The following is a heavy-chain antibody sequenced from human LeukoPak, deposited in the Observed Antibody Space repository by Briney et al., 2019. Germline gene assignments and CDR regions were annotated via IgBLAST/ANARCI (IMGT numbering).Heavy chain of an antibody. CDR3: ARDGTPIYNSGWVYIDV. CDR2: ISSSSTTI. V-gene: IGHV3-48*04. J-gene: IGHJ6*03. D-gene: IGHD6-25*01. Sequence: GGSLRLSCAASGFTFSSYSMTWVRQAPGKGLEWISYISSSSTTIHYADSVKGRFTISRDNAENSLYPQMNSLRVEDTAVYYCARDGTPIYNSGWVYIDVWGRGTTVTISS. CDR1: GFTFSSYS.